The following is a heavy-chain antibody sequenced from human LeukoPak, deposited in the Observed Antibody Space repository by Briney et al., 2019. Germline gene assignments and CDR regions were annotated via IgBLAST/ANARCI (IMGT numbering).Heavy chain of an antibody. CDR3: ARDAVAAAGLAYGMDV. Sequence: SETLSLTCTVSGVSISSYYWSWIRQPPGKGLEWIGYIYYSGSTNYNPSLKSRVTISVDTSKNQFSLKLSSVTAADTAVYYCARDAVAAAGLAYGMDVWGQGTTVTVSS. CDR1: GVSISSYY. V-gene: IGHV4-59*01. CDR2: IYYSGST. D-gene: IGHD6-13*01. J-gene: IGHJ6*02.